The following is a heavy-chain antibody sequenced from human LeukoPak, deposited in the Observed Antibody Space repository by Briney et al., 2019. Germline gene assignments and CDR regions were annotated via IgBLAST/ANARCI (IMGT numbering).Heavy chain of an antibody. CDR3: ARDLGQYYDTSDNWFDP. V-gene: IGHV3-23*01. Sequence: GGSLRLSCAASGFTFSSYAMSWVRQAPGKGLEWVSAISGSGDSTNYADSVKGRFTISRDNAKNTLNLQMNSLRAEDTAVYYCARDLGQYYDTSDNWFDPWGQGTLVTVSS. CDR2: ISGSGDST. CDR1: GFTFSSYA. D-gene: IGHD3-22*01. J-gene: IGHJ5*02.